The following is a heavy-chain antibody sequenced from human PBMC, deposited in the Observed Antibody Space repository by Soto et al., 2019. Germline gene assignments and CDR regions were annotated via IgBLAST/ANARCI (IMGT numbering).Heavy chain of an antibody. CDR1: GGSLSSSSYY. Sequence: QLQLQESGPGLVKPSETLSLTCTVSGGSLSSSSYYWGWIRQPPGKGLEWIGSIYYSGSTYYNPSLKSRVTISVDTSKNQFSLKLSSVTAADTAVYYCASEVGRGSGSYYNLLGYWGQGTLVTVSS. D-gene: IGHD3-10*01. J-gene: IGHJ4*02. V-gene: IGHV4-39*01. CDR3: ASEVGRGSGSYYNLLGY. CDR2: IYYSGST.